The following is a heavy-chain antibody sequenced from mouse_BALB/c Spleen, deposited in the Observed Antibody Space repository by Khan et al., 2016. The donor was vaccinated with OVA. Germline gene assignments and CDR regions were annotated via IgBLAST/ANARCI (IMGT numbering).Heavy chain of an antibody. CDR2: IWAGGST. V-gene: IGHV2-9*02. Sequence: QVQLKQSGPGLVAPSQSLSITCTVSGFSLTTYGVHWVRQPPGKGLEWLGVIWAGGSTNYNSALMSRLSIRKANSKSQAFLTMNSLQTDYTARYYCARAYYYGAWFAYWGQGTLVTVSS. CDR1: GFSLTTYG. D-gene: IGHD1-1*01. J-gene: IGHJ3*01. CDR3: ARAYYYGAWFAY.